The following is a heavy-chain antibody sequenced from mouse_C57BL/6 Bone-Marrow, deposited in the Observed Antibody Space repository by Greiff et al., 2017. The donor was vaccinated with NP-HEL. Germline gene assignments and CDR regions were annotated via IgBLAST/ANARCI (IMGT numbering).Heavy chain of an antibody. D-gene: IGHD1-1*01. Sequence: QVQLQQPGAELVRPGSSVKLSCKASGYTFTSYWMHWVKQRPIQGLEWIGNIDPSDSETHYNQKFKDKATLTVDKSSSIAYMQLSSLTSEDSAVYYCASQEGSSYWWYFDVWGTGTTVTVSS. CDR1: GYTFTSYW. CDR2: IDPSDSET. CDR3: ASQEGSSYWWYFDV. J-gene: IGHJ1*03. V-gene: IGHV1-52*01.